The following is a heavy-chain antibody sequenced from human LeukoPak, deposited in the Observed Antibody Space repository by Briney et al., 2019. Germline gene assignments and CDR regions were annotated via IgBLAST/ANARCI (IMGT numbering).Heavy chain of an antibody. CDR2: IYHSGST. Sequence: SETLSLTCAVSGYSISSGYYWGWIRQPPGKGLEWIGSIYHSGSTYYNPSLKSRVTISVDTSKNQFSLKLSSVTAADTAVYYCASTYCSSTSCSLNAFDICGQGTMVTVSS. CDR1: GYSISSGYY. D-gene: IGHD2-2*01. J-gene: IGHJ3*02. V-gene: IGHV4-38-2*01. CDR3: ASTYCSSTSCSLNAFDI.